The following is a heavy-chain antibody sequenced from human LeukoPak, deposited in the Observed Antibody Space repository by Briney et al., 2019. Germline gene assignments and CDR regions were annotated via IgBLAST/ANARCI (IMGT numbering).Heavy chain of an antibody. D-gene: IGHD6-6*01. Sequence: GESLKISCKGSGSTFSSYWIGWVRQMPGKGLEWMGIIYPTDSDTRYSPSFQGQVTISADNSITTAYLQWSSLKASDTAMYYCARSAAARRGLYFDYWGQGTLVTVSS. V-gene: IGHV5-51*01. CDR2: IYPTDSDT. J-gene: IGHJ4*02. CDR1: GSTFSSYW. CDR3: ARSAAARRGLYFDY.